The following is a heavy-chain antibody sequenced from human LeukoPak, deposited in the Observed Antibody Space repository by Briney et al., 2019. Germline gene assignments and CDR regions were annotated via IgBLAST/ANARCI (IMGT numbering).Heavy chain of an antibody. CDR3: AREAREGHVFDI. J-gene: IGHJ3*02. D-gene: IGHD5-24*01. V-gene: IGHV4-61*02. Sequence: SETLSLTCTVSGGSISSGSYYWSWIRQPAGKGLEWIGRIYTSGSTNYNPSLKSRVTISVDTSKNQFSLKLSSVTAADTAVYYCAREAREGHVFDIWGQGTMVTVSS. CDR1: GGSISSGSYY. CDR2: IYTSGST.